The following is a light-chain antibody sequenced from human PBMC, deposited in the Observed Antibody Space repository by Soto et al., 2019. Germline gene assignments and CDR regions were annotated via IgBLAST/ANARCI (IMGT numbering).Light chain of an antibody. CDR3: QSYDSSLSLV. CDR2: STN. CDR1: RSNIGADFA. Sequence: QSVLTQPPSVSGAAGQRVTISCAGDRSNIGADFAVHWYQHLPGTAPKLLIFSTNTRPSGVPDRFSGSRSGTSASLAITGLQAEDEPDYYCQSYDSSLSLVFGGGTKLTVL. J-gene: IGLJ2*01. V-gene: IGLV1-40*01.